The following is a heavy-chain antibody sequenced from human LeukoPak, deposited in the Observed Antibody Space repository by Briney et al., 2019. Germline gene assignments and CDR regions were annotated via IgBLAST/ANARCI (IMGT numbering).Heavy chain of an antibody. V-gene: IGHV3-23*01. CDR1: GFTFSSYA. D-gene: IGHD5-18*01. CDR3: AKNNLVQLRLADFDY. Sequence: GGSLRLSCAASGFTFSSYAMSWVRQAPGKGLEWVSTISGSGGSTYYADSVKGRFTISRDNSKNTLYLQMNSLRAEDTAVYYCAKNNLVQLRLADFDYWGQGTLVTVSS. CDR2: ISGSGGST. J-gene: IGHJ4*02.